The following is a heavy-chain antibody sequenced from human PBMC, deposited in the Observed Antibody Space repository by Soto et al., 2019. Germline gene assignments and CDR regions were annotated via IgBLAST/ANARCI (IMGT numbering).Heavy chain of an antibody. V-gene: IGHV1-69*13. CDR1: GGTFSSYA. CDR2: IIPIFGTA. Sequence: SVKVSCKASGGTFSSYAISWVRQAPGQGLEWMGGIIPIFGTANYAQKFQGRVTITADESTSTAYMELSSLRSEDTAVYYCARDRYYDSSGYYNYGMDVWGQGTTVTVSS. J-gene: IGHJ6*02. CDR3: ARDRYYDSSGYYNYGMDV. D-gene: IGHD3-22*01.